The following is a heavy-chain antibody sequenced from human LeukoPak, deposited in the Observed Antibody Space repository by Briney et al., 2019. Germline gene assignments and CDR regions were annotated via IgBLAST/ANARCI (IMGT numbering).Heavy chain of an antibody. J-gene: IGHJ6*03. V-gene: IGHV3-23*01. CDR3: AKGLSPSVLRYFNCDMDV. D-gene: IGHD3-9*01. Sequence: SGGSLRLSCAASGFTFSSYAMSWVRQAPGKGLEWVSAISGSGGSTYYADSVKGRFAVSRDNSKNTLYLQMNSLRAEDTAVYYCAKGLSPSVLRYFNCDMDVWGKGTTVTISS. CDR1: GFTFSSYA. CDR2: ISGSGGST.